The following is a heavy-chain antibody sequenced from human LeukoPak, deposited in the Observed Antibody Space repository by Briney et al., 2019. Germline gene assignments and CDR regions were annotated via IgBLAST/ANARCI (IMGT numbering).Heavy chain of an antibody. Sequence: ASVTVSFKASGYTFTGYYIHWVRQAPGQGLEWMGWIDPNSGGTIYAQKFQGRVTMTRDTSISTAYMELSRLRSDDTAVYYCARDPSRYYGSGSYYSFMDVWGQGTTVTVSS. J-gene: IGHJ6*02. CDR1: GYTFTGYY. CDR2: IDPNSGGT. V-gene: IGHV1-2*02. D-gene: IGHD3-10*01. CDR3: ARDPSRYYGSGSYYSFMDV.